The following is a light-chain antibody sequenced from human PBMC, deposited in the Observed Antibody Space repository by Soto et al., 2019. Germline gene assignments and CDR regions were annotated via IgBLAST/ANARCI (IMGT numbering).Light chain of an antibody. V-gene: IGLV2-14*01. CDR3: SSYTSTNSWV. CDR1: SSDVGGYNY. Sequence: QSALTQSASVSGSPGQSITISCTGTSSDVGGYNYVSWYQQHPGKAPQLIIYDVSNRPSGVSTLVSGSKSGNPASLTISGLQAEYEADYSCSSYTSTNSWVFGGGTKLTVL. CDR2: DVS. J-gene: IGLJ3*02.